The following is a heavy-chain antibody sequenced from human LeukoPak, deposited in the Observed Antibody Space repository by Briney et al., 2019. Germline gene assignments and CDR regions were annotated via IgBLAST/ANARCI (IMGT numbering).Heavy chain of an antibody. CDR1: GFTFSSYG. V-gene: IGHV3-33*06. J-gene: IGHJ4*02. Sequence: GRSLRLSCAASGFTFSSYGMHWVRQAPGKELEWVAVIWYDGSNKYYADSVKGRFTISRDNSKNTLYLQMNSLRAEDTAVYYCAKDGGIAAAFLYWYFDYWGQGTLVTVSS. CDR2: IWYDGSNK. CDR3: AKDGGIAAAFLYWYFDY. D-gene: IGHD6-13*01.